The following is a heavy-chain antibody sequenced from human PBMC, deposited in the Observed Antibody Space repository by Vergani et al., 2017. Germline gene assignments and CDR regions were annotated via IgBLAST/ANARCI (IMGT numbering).Heavy chain of an antibody. J-gene: IGHJ4*02. D-gene: IGHD3-22*01. CDR1: GYSFTSYW. CDR2: IYPGDSDT. V-gene: IGHV5-51*01. CDR3: ARRSGYYYDSSGLTDFDY. Sequence: EVQLVQSGAEVKKPGESLKISCKGSGYSFTSYWIGWVRQMPGKGLEWMGIIYPGDSDTRYSPSFQGQVTISADKSISTAYLQWSSLKASDTAMYYCARRSGYYYDSSGLTDFDYWGQGTQVTVSS.